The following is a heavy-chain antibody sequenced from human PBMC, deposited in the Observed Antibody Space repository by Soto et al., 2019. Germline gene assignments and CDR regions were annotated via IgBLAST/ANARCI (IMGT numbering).Heavy chain of an antibody. Sequence: QVQLVQSGAEMKKPGSSVKVSCQSSGGTFNTYAMNWVRQAPGQGPEWMGDISPMFGAANYAPKFQGRVTITADETTGTSYMQMSSLTSEDTAPYFRAREVQVHTPAFVYWGQGTLVTVSS. J-gene: IGHJ4*02. CDR3: AREVQVHTPAFVY. V-gene: IGHV1-69*19. CDR2: ISPMFGAA. D-gene: IGHD3-10*01. CDR1: GGTFNTYA.